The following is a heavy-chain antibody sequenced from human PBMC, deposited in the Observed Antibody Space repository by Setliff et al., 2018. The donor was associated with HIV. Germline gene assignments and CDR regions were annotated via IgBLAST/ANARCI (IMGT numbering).Heavy chain of an antibody. CDR3: AGRYSSTWYYFDY. D-gene: IGHD6-13*01. J-gene: IGHJ4*02. CDR2: IIPIFGTA. CDR1: GGTFSSYA. V-gene: IGHV1-69*05. Sequence: SVKVSCKASGGTFSSYAISWVRQAPGQGLEWMGGIIPIFGTANYAQKFQGRVTMTRNTSITTAYMELSSLKSEDTAVYYCAGRYSSTWYYFDYWGQGTLVTSPQ.